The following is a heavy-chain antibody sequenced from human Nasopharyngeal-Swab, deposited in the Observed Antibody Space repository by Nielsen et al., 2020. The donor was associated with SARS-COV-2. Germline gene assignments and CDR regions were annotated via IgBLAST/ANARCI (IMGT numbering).Heavy chain of an antibody. CDR2: ISYDGSNK. J-gene: IGHJ5*02. Sequence: GESLKISCAASGFTFSSYAMHWVRQAPGKGLEWVAVISYDGSNKYYADSVKGRFTISRDKSKNTLYLQMNSLRAEDTAVYYCARGVSGFGVVTKGGWFDPWGQGTLVTVSS. D-gene: IGHD3-3*01. CDR3: ARGVSGFGVVTKGGWFDP. V-gene: IGHV3-30*04. CDR1: GFTFSSYA.